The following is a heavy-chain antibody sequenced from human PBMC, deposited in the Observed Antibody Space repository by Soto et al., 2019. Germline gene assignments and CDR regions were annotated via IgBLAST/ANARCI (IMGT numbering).Heavy chain of an antibody. CDR1: GGSINNNF. J-gene: IGHJ5*02. CDR2: VYYDGHT. CDR3: AREVDYGENWFDP. Sequence: PSETLSLTCTVSGGSINNNFWGWIRQPPGKGLEWIGYVYYDGHTDYNPSLESRVTIAVDTSKNQFSLRLTSVTAADTAVYYCAREVDYGENWFDPWGQGTLVTVSS. V-gene: IGHV4-59*01. D-gene: IGHD4-17*01.